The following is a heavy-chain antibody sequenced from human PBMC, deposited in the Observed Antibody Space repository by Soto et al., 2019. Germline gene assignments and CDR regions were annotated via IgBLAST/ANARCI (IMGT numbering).Heavy chain of an antibody. Sequence: GESLKISCKGSGYSFTSYWIGWVRQMPGKGLEWMGIIYPGDSDTRYSPSFQGQVTISADKSISTAYLQWSSLKASDTAMYYCARHVVVPAAMHYYYYYYMDVWGKGTTVTVSS. J-gene: IGHJ6*03. D-gene: IGHD2-2*01. CDR1: GYSFTSYW. CDR2: IYPGDSDT. V-gene: IGHV5-51*01. CDR3: ARHVVVPAAMHYYYYYYMDV.